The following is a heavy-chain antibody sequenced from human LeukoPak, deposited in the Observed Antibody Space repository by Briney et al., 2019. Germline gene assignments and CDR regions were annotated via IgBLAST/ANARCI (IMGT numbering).Heavy chain of an antibody. CDR1: GYTFTSYG. J-gene: IGHJ4*02. V-gene: IGHV1-18*01. CDR2: ISTYNGNT. D-gene: IGHD3-3*01. CDR3: ATEDFWSGYPLFDY. Sequence: ASVKVSCKASGYTFTSYGISWVRQAPGQGLEWMGWISTYNGNTNYAQKFQGRVTMTEDTSTDTAYMELSSLRSEDTAVYYCATEDFWSGYPLFDYWGQGTLVTVSS.